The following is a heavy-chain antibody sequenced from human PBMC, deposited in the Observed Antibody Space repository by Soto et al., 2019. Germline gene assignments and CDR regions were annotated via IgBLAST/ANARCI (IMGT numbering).Heavy chain of an antibody. V-gene: IGHV3-30*18. Sequence: GGSLRLSCAASGFTFSSYGMHWVRQAPGKGLEWVAVISYDGSNKYSADSVNGRFTISRDNSKNTLYLQMNSLRAEETAVYYCAKDRRYCSTTSRATYYSYYYGMDVWGQGTTVTVCS. CDR2: ISYDGSNK. CDR3: AKDRRYCSTTSRATYYSYYYGMDV. J-gene: IGHJ6*02. D-gene: IGHD2-2*01. CDR1: GFTFSSYG.